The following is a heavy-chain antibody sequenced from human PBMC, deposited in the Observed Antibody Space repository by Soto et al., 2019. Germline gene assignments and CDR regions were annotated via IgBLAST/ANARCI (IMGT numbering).Heavy chain of an antibody. Sequence: QVQLVQSGAEVKKPGASVRVSCKASGYTFTNYYVHWVRQAPGQGLEWMGFINPNGGSTTYAQKFQGRFTVTTDTSTRTVYMQLSSLRSEDTAVFYCARSAPYDYWGQGTLVTVSS. J-gene: IGHJ4*02. CDR2: INPNGGST. CDR1: GYTFTNYY. V-gene: IGHV1-46*01. CDR3: ARSAPYDY.